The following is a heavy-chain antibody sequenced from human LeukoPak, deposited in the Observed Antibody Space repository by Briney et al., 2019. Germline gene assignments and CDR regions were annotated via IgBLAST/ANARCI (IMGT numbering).Heavy chain of an antibody. CDR2: IYYSGST. CDR1: GGSISSYY. D-gene: IGHD5-24*01. CDR3: ARGLRVRRDGYNYWFDP. Sequence: SETLSLTCTVSGGSISSYYWSWIRQPPGKGLEWIGYIYYSGSTNYNPSLKSRVTISVDTSKNQFSLKLSSVTAADTAVYYCARGLRVRRDGYNYWFDPWGREPWSPSPQ. V-gene: IGHV4-59*01. J-gene: IGHJ5*02.